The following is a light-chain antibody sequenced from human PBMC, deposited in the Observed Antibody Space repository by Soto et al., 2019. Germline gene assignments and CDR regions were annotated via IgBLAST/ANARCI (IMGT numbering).Light chain of an antibody. CDR1: QSISNF. V-gene: IGKV1-39*01. Sequence: DIQLTQSPSSLSASFGDRVTITCRASQSISNFLDWYQKKPGQAPTLLIYSASSLQRGVPANFSGSGSGADFTLTISHVRPEDIATYYCQQYYRAPHTFGQGTKVDI. CDR2: SAS. J-gene: IGKJ2*01. CDR3: QQYYRAPHT.